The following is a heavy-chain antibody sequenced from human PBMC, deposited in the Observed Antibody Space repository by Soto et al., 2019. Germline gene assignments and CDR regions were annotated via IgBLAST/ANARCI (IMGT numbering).Heavy chain of an antibody. CDR3: AKLPLVLALGFEY. CDR2: IIPIFGTA. Sequence: ASVKVSCKASGGTFSSYAISWVRQAPGQGLEWMGGIIPIFGTANYAQKFQGRVTITADESTSTAYMGLSSLRSEDTAVYYCAKLPLVLALGFEYWGQGSLVTVSS. V-gene: IGHV1-69*13. J-gene: IGHJ4*02. CDR1: GGTFSSYA.